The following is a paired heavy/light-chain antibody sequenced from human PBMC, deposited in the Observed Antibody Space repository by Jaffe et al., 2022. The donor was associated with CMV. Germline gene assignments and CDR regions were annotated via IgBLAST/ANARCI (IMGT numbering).Heavy chain of an antibody. D-gene: IGHD6-13*01. J-gene: IGHJ4*02. Sequence: EVQLLESGGGLVQPGGSLRLSCAASGFTFSTYAMSWVRQAPGKGLEWVSGIGDRAENTYYADSVKGRFTISRDISKNTLYLQMNSLRAEDTAIYYCAKDSLPYSNSWYFPSYYFDYWGQGSLVTVSS. CDR1: GFTFSTYA. CDR2: IGDRAENT. CDR3: AKDSLPYSNSWYFPSYYFDY. V-gene: IGHV3-23*01.
Light chain of an antibody. CDR3: QQYYRWPQT. Sequence: IVMTQSPATLSVSPGERATLSCRASQSVSSTLAWYQRKPGQAPRLLIYGASTRATGIPARFSGSGSGTEFTLTISSLQSEDFAVYYCQQYYRWPQTFGQGTKLEIK. V-gene: IGKV3-15*01. J-gene: IGKJ2*01. CDR2: GAS. CDR1: QSVSST.